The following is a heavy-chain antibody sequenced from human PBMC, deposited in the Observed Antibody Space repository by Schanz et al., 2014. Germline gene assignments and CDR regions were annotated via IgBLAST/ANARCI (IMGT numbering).Heavy chain of an antibody. J-gene: IGHJ4*02. D-gene: IGHD3-10*01. Sequence: VQLVESGGGLVKPGGSLRLSCAASGFTFSDYYMSWIRQAPGKGLEWVSYVSSSSSNTHYADSVKGRFTISRDNAKNSLYLQRNSLRPEDTAVYYCARGGFGEVSYFDYWGQGTLVTVSS. CDR2: VSSSSSNT. CDR3: ARGGFGEVSYFDY. V-gene: IGHV3-11*06. CDR1: GFTFSDYY.